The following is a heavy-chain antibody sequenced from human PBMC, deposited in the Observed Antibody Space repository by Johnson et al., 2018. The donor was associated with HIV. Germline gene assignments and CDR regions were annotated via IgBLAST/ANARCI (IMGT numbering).Heavy chain of an antibody. V-gene: IGHV3-66*02. CDR2: IYDGDAT. Sequence: VQLVESGGGLVQPGGSLRLSCAASGLTVSGNYMTWVRQAPGKGLEWVSIIYDGDATYYADSVKGRFTISRDNSKNVLYLQMKTLRLEDTAIYYCARPRVAVLPAGAFDIWGPGTMVTVSS. CDR1: GLTVSGNY. CDR3: ARPRVAVLPAGAFDI. D-gene: IGHD2-2*01. J-gene: IGHJ3*02.